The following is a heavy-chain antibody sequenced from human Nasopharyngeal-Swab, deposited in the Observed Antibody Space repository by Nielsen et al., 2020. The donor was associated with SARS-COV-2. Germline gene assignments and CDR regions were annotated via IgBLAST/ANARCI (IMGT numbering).Heavy chain of an antibody. J-gene: IGHJ4*02. CDR3: ARDVEEWLVVPSLSFDY. V-gene: IGHV1-18*01. D-gene: IGHD5-18*01. CDR1: GYSFRSYG. Sequence: ASVKVSCKASGYSFRSYGINWVRQAPGQGLEWMGWISVYTADRNFAEKFQGRIYMTTDTSTTTAYMELSNLRSDDTAVYYCARDVEEWLVVPSLSFDYWGQGTQVTVSS. CDR2: ISVYTADR.